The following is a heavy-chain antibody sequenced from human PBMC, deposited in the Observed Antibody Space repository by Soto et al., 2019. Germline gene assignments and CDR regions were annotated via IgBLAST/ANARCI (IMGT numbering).Heavy chain of an antibody. Sequence: PSETLSLTCAVYGGSFSGYYWSWIRQPPGKGLEWIGEINHSGSTNYNPSLKSRVTISVDTSKNQFSLKLSSVTAADTAVYYCARVGTDYDSSGYHFDYWGQGTLVTVSS. V-gene: IGHV4-34*01. CDR3: ARVGTDYDSSGYHFDY. D-gene: IGHD3-22*01. CDR2: INHSGST. CDR1: GGSFSGYY. J-gene: IGHJ4*02.